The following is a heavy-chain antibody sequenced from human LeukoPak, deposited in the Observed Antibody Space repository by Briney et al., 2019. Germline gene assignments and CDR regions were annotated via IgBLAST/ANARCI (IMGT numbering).Heavy chain of an antibody. V-gene: IGHV3-66*01. CDR3: ARDFFSQPTGSYGL. J-gene: IGHJ4*03. CDR1: GFTVSSNY. D-gene: IGHD1-26*01. CDR2: IYSGGST. Sequence: GGSLRLSCAASGFTVSSNYMSWVRQAPGKGLEWVSVIYSGGSTYSADSVKGRFIISRDNSKNTLYLQMNSLRAEDTAVYYCARDFFSQPTGSYGLGGQGTLVTVSS.